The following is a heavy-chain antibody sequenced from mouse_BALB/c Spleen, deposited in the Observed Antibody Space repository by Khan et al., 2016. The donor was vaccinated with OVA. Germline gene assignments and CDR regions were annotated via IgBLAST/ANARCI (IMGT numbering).Heavy chain of an antibody. Sequence: EVQLQESGPGLVKPSQSLSLTCTVTGYSITSGYGWNWIRQFPGNKLEWMGYISYSGSTNYTPSLKSRISINRDTSKNQFFLQLNSVTTEDTATYYCARTARIKYWGQGTTLTVSS. J-gene: IGHJ2*01. V-gene: IGHV3-2*02. CDR2: ISYSGST. CDR1: GYSITSGYG. CDR3: ARTARIKY. D-gene: IGHD1-2*01.